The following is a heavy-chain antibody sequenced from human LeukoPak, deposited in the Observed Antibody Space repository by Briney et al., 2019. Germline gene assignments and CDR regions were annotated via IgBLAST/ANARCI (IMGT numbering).Heavy chain of an antibody. CDR1: GDSVRNGNYY. V-gene: IGHV4-39*01. CDR3: ARQGPSSAGILWDY. D-gene: IGHD3-9*01. J-gene: IGHJ4*02. Sequence: SETLSLTCTVSGDSVRNGNYYWGWIRQPPEKGLEWIGTVYYSGTSYYGPSLPSRTTMSVDTLKNQFSLNLKSVTVADTVVYYCARQGPSSAGILWDYWGQGILVTVSS. CDR2: VYYSGTS.